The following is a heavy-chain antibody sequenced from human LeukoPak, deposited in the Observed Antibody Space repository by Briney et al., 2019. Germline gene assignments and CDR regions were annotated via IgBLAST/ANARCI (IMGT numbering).Heavy chain of an antibody. J-gene: IGHJ4*02. CDR3: AEVESSYCRI. CDR1: GFTFSNDA. D-gene: IGHD3-10*01. V-gene: IGHV3-23*01. CDR2: IGGGGSTT. Sequence: GGSLRLSCAASGFTFSNDAMSWVRQAPGKGLEWVSSIGGGGSTTYYADSVRGRFTISRDNSKNSMYLQMSSLRAEDTAIYYCAEVESSYCRIWGQGTLVTVSS.